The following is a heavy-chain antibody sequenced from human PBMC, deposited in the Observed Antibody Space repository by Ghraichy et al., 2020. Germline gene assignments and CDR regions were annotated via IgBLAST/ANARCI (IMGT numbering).Heavy chain of an antibody. CDR3: ATSQLRYFDWLSRVEYFQH. CDR1: GGSFSGYY. D-gene: IGHD3-9*01. J-gene: IGHJ1*01. Sequence: TLSLTCAVYGGSFSGYYWSWIRQPPGKGLEWIGEINHSGSTNYNPSLKSRVTISVDTSKNQFSLKLSSVTAADTAVYYCATSQLRYFDWLSRVEYFQHWGQGTLVTVSS. CDR2: INHSGST. V-gene: IGHV4-34*01.